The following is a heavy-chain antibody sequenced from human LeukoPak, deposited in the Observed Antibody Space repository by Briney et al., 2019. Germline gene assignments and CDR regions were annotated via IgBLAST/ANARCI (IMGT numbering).Heavy chain of an antibody. D-gene: IGHD3-22*01. CDR2: ISGSGGST. Sequence: PGGSLRFSCAASGFTFSSYAMSWVRQAPGKGLEWVSAISGSGGSTYYAVSVKGRFTISRDNSKNTLYLQMNSLRAEDTAVYYCAKDDSSGCPFDYWGQGTLVTVSS. J-gene: IGHJ4*02. V-gene: IGHV3-23*01. CDR3: AKDDSSGCPFDY. CDR1: GFTFSSYA.